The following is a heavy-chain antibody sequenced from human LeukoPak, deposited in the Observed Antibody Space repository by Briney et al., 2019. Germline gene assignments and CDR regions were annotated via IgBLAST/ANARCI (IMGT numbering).Heavy chain of an antibody. V-gene: IGHV4-61*01. CDR2: IYYSGST. CDR3: ARAYGSGSPNDY. Sequence: SETLSLTCTVSGGSVSSGSYYWSWIRQPPGKGLEWIGYIYYSGSTNYNPSLKSRVTISVDTSNNQFSLKLSSVTATDTAVYYCARAYGSGSPNDYWGQGTLVTVSS. D-gene: IGHD3-10*01. CDR1: GGSVSSGSYY. J-gene: IGHJ4*02.